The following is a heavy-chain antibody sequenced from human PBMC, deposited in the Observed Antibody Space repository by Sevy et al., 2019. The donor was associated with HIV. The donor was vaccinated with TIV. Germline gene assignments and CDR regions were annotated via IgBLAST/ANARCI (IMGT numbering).Heavy chain of an antibody. CDR2: IRSKVYGGTT. D-gene: IGHD3-10*01. J-gene: IGHJ6*02. Sequence: GGSLRLSCKVSGFTFDDYVMTWFRQAPGKGLEWVGFIRSKVYGGTTEYAASVKGRFTISRDDSKSIAYLRMNSLKTEDTAVYYCSRADYYGSDGGYYRMDVWGQGTTVTVSS. CDR3: SRADYYGSDGGYYRMDV. V-gene: IGHV3-49*03. CDR1: GFTFDDYV.